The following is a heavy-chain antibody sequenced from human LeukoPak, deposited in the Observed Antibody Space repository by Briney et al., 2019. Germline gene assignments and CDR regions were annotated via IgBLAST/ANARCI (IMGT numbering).Heavy chain of an antibody. CDR1: GGSISSSSYY. Sequence: SETLSLTCTVSGGSISSSSYYWGWIRQPPGKGLEWIGEINHSGSTNYNPSLKSRVTISVDTSKNQFSLKLSSVTAADTAVYYCARHCYYDSSGYCTNAFDIWGQGTMVTVSS. V-gene: IGHV4-39*01. D-gene: IGHD3-22*01. CDR2: INHSGST. CDR3: ARHCYYDSSGYCTNAFDI. J-gene: IGHJ3*02.